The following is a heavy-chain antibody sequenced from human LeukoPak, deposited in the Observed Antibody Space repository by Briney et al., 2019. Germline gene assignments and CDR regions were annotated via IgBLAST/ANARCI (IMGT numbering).Heavy chain of an antibody. J-gene: IGHJ4*02. CDR2: VFHTGKT. D-gene: IGHD2-21*01. V-gene: IGHV4-59*08. Sequence: PSETLSLTCTVSGGSINNYWWGWVRQPPGKGLEWIGHVFHTGKTTYNASLQSRLIISVDTSKNQFSLNLFSVTAADTALYYCARYTHYGGDSYHLEYWGQGTLVTVSS. CDR3: ARYTHYGGDSYHLEY. CDR1: GGSINNYW.